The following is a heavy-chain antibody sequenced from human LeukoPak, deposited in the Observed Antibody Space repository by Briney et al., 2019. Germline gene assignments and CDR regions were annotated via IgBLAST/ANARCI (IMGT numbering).Heavy chain of an antibody. Sequence: RLSPAPSGFTPTIYWTTCVPHAPRKGLEWVEKIERDGSEKTYVDSVKGRFNISRDNAKNSLYLQMNRLRAEETAVYYCARGQSGFDFWGQGTLVTVSS. CDR2: IERDGSEK. D-gene: IGHD3-3*01. V-gene: IGHV3-7*05. CDR3: ARGQSGFDF. J-gene: IGHJ4*02. CDR1: GFTPTIYW.